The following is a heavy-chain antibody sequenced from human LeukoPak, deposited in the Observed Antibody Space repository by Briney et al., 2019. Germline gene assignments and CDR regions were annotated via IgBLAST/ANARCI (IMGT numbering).Heavy chain of an antibody. CDR1: GASIGSNY. V-gene: IGHV4-59*01. CDR2: IYYSGST. CDR3: VRVVPAAWGNDAFDI. J-gene: IGHJ3*02. D-gene: IGHD2-2*01. Sequence: KPSETLSLTCTASGASIGSNYWSWIRQPPGKGLEWIGYIYYSGSTNYNPSLKSRVTISVDTSKNQFSLKLSSVTAADTAVYYCVRVVPAAWGNDAFDIWGQGTMVTVSS.